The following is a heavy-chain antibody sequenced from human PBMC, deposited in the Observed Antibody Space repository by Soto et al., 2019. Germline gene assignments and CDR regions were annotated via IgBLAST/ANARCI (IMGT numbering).Heavy chain of an antibody. D-gene: IGHD4-17*01. CDR3: ACYYGGNSREFFQDY. CDR1: GFTFSSYE. Sequence: GGSLRLSCAASGFTFSSYEMNWVRQAPGKGLEWVSHISSSGSTIYYADSVKGRFTISRDNAKNSLYLQMNSLRAVDTAVYYSACYYGGNSREFFQDYWGQGTLVTVSS. J-gene: IGHJ4*02. CDR2: ISSSGSTI. V-gene: IGHV3-48*03.